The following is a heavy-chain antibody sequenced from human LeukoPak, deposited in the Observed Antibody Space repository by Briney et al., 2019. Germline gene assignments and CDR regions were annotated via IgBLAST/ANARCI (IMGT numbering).Heavy chain of an antibody. J-gene: IGHJ4*02. CDR2: IWYDGSNK. Sequence: GGSLRLSCAASGFTFNTYGMHWVRQAPGKGLEWVAVIWYDGSNKYYADSVKGRFTISRDNSKNTLYLQMNRLRAEDTAVYYCARCYYYDSSGYYGQPIDYWGQGTLVTVSS. CDR1: GFTFNTYG. CDR3: ARCYYYDSSGYYGQPIDY. D-gene: IGHD3-22*01. V-gene: IGHV3-33*01.